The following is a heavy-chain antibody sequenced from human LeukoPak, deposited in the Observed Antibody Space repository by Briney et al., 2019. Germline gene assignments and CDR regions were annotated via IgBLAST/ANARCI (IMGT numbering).Heavy chain of an antibody. CDR1: GFTFSNYW. Sequence: HTGGSLRLSCAASGFTFSNYWMSWVRQAPGKGLEWVANIKQDGSEKYYVDSVKGRFTISRDNAKNSLYLQMNSLRAEDTAVYYCARDRGLRYFDWLSPAPPYYYMDVWGKGTTVTISS. CDR2: IKQDGSEK. V-gene: IGHV3-7*01. D-gene: IGHD3-9*01. CDR3: ARDRGLRYFDWLSPAPPYYYMDV. J-gene: IGHJ6*03.